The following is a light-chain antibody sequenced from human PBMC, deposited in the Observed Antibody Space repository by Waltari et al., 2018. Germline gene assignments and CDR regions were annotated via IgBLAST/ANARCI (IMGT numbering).Light chain of an antibody. CDR2: DVS. J-gene: IGLJ2*01. Sequence: QTALNQPASVSGSPVQPITISCTGTSSDVCGYNSVSWYQHHPGKAPKLMIYDVSNRPSGVSNRFAGCKSGNTASLSISGLQAEDEADYYCSSYTSSSSRVFVGGTKLTVL. CDR3: SSYTSSSSRV. CDR1: SSDVCGYNS. V-gene: IGLV2-14*03.